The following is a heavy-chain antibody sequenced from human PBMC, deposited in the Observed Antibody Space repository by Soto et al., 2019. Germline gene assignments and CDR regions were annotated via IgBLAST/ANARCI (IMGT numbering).Heavy chain of an antibody. V-gene: IGHV1-2*04. CDR2: INPNSGGT. D-gene: IGHD1-7*01. CDR3: ARELAGTYDFDY. CDR1: GYSFSGYH. Sequence: SVNLYRKTSGYSFSGYHVDWVRQAPEQGLEWMGWINPNSGGTNYAQKFQGWVTMTRDTSISTAYMELSRLRSDYTAVYYCARELAGTYDFDYWGQGTLVTVSS. J-gene: IGHJ4*02.